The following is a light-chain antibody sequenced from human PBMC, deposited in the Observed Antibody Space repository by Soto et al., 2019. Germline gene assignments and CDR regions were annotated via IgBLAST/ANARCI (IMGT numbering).Light chain of an antibody. CDR1: QDINNF. CDR2: AAS. Sequence: DIQMTQSPSSLSASVGDSVTITCRASQDINNFLAWFQQKPGKAPKSLIFAASSLHSGVPSRSSGSGSGTDFTLTISSLQAEDFGTYYCQHYDGYPQTFGQGTRLEIK. J-gene: IGKJ5*01. CDR3: QHYDGYPQT. V-gene: IGKV1-16*01.